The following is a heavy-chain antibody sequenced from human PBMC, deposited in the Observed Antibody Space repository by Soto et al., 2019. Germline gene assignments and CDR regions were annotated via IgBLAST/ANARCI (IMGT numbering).Heavy chain of an antibody. CDR3: ARALTSRDYYGSGSYVFDG. D-gene: IGHD3-10*01. Sequence: GGSLRLSCAASGFTFSDYYMSWIRQAPGKGLEWVSYISSSGSTIYYADSVKGRFTISRDNAKNSLYLQMNSLRAEDTAVYYCARALTSRDYYGSGSYVFDGWGQGTLVTVSS. CDR2: ISSSGSTI. CDR1: GFTFSDYY. J-gene: IGHJ4*02. V-gene: IGHV3-11*01.